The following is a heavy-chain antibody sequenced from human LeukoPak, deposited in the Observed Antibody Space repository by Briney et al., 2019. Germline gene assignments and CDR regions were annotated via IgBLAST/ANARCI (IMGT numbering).Heavy chain of an antibody. CDR2: INHSGST. CDR1: GGSFSGYY. CDR3: AREKRDFWSGYYNPYFDY. Sequence: SETLSLTCAVYGGSFSGYYWSWIRQPPGKGLEWIGEINHSGSTNYNPSLKSRVTISVDTSKNQFSLKLSSVTAADTAVYYCAREKRDFWSGYYNPYFDYWGQGTLVTVSS. J-gene: IGHJ4*02. V-gene: IGHV4-34*01. D-gene: IGHD3-3*01.